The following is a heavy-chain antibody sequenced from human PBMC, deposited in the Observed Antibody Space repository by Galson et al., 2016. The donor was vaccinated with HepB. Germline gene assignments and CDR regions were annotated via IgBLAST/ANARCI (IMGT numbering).Heavy chain of an antibody. V-gene: IGHV4-39*07. Sequence: VSSGSISRSSDYWGWIRQPPGKGLEWIGTIYYSGSTYYNPSLNSRVTISVDTSKNQFSLKVSSVTAADTAVYYCARAVWLPLSGMDVWGQGTTVTVSS. D-gene: IGHD3-10*01. J-gene: IGHJ6*02. CDR2: IYYSGST. CDR3: ARAVWLPLSGMDV. CDR1: SGSISRSSDY.